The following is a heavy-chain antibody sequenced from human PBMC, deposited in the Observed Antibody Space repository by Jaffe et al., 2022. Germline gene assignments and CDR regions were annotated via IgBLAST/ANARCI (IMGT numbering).Heavy chain of an antibody. Sequence: EVQLVESGGGLVQPGRSLRLSCTASGFTFGDYAMSWVRQAPGKGLEWVGFIRSKAYGGTTEYAASVKGRFTISRDDSKSIAYLQMNSLKTEDTAVYYCTRAFPVRYFDWLLSYGGYYFDYWGQGTLVTVSS. CDR1: GFTFGDYA. CDR2: IRSKAYGGTT. V-gene: IGHV3-49*04. CDR3: TRAFPVRYFDWLLSYGGYYFDY. J-gene: IGHJ4*02. D-gene: IGHD3-9*01.